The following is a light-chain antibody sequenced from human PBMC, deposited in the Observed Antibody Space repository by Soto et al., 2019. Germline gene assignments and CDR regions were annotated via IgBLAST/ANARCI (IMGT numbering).Light chain of an antibody. CDR3: QQYGSSRWT. J-gene: IGKJ1*01. V-gene: IGKV3-20*01. Sequence: ENVLTQSPGTLSFSPGEKTTLPFRASQSVSSSYLAWYQQKPGQAPRLLIYGASSRATGIPDRFSGSGSGTDFTLTISRLEPEDFAVYYCQQYGSSRWTFGQGTKVDIK. CDR2: GAS. CDR1: QSVSSSY.